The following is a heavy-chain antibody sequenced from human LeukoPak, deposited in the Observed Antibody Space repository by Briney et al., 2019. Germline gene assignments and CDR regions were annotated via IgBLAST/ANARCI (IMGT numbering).Heavy chain of an antibody. CDR3: VKDLGYCSSTSCYGDY. CDR2: ISGGGGNT. J-gene: IGHJ4*02. D-gene: IGHD2-2*01. Sequence: GGSLRLSCVASGFRFSSYAMNWVRQAPGKGLEGLSAISGGGGNTHHADSVMGRFTISRDNSKNTLYLQMNSLRAEDTAVYYCVKDLGYCSSTSCYGDYWGQGTLVTVSS. V-gene: IGHV3-23*01. CDR1: GFRFSSYA.